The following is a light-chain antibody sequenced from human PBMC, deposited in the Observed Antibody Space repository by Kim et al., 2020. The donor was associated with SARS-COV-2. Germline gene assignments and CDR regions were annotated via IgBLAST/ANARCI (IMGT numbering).Light chain of an antibody. CDR3: QQYDNLLFT. CDR2: GAS. J-gene: IGKJ3*01. CDR1: QDISNY. V-gene: IGKV1-33*01. Sequence: DIQMTQSPSSLSASVGDRVTITCQASQDISNYLNWYQQKPGKAPKLLIYGASNLETGVPSRFSGSGSGTDFPFTISSLQPEDIATYYCQQYDNLLFTFGPGNKVDIK.